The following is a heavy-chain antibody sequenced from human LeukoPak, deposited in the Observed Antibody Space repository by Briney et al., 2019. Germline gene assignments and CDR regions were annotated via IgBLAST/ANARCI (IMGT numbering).Heavy chain of an antibody. CDR1: GFTFSDYY. Sequence: PGGSLRLSCAASGFTFSDYYMSWIRQAPGKGLEWVSYITSSGTNIYYADSVKGRFTISRDNAKNSLYLQMNSLRAEDTAICYCARRGYSDSSGYDYWGQGTLVTVSS. CDR2: ITSSGTNI. J-gene: IGHJ4*02. D-gene: IGHD3-22*01. V-gene: IGHV3-11*04. CDR3: ARRGYSDSSGYDY.